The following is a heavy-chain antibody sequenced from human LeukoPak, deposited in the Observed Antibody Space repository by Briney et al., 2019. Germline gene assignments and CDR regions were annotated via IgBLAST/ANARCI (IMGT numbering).Heavy chain of an antibody. D-gene: IGHD5-12*01. CDR2: MSGSGGGT. CDR1: GITLSNYG. J-gene: IGHJ4*02. V-gene: IGHV3-23*01. Sequence: GGSLRLSCAVSGITLSNYGMSWVRKAPGKGLEWVAGMSGSGGGTNYADSVKGRFTVSRDNSKNTLYLQMKSLRAEDTAVYYCAREATSSDCFDYWGQGTLVTVSS. CDR3: AREATSSDCFDY.